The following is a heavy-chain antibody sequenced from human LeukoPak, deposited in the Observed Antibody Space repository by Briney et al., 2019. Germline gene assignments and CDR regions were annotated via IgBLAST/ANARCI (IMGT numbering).Heavy chain of an antibody. D-gene: IGHD3-22*01. CDR1: GYTFTGYY. J-gene: IGHJ4*02. CDR2: INPNSGGT. CDR3: ATYYLDTSARD. V-gene: IGHV1-2*02. Sequence: GASVKVSCKASGYTFTGYYMFWVRQAPGQGLVWMGWINPNSGGTNYAQKFQGRVTLTRDTSISTAYMELSRLRSDDTAVYYCATYYLDTSARDWGQGTLVTVSS.